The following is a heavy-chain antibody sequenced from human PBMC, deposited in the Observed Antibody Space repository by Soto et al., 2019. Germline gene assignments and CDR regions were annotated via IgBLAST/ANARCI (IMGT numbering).Heavy chain of an antibody. CDR2: ISISSSHI. Sequence: EVQVVESGGDLVKPRGSLRLSCAATGFSFSEYSMNWVRQAPGKGLEWVSSISISSSHIYYGDSVKGRFTISRDNAKNTLYLQLSGLRVEDTAVYYCSRDRSRSSWYPGASNGVDVWGQGTTVIVSS. CDR1: GFSFSEYS. V-gene: IGHV3-21*01. CDR3: SRDRSRSSWYPGASNGVDV. J-gene: IGHJ6*02. D-gene: IGHD6-13*01.